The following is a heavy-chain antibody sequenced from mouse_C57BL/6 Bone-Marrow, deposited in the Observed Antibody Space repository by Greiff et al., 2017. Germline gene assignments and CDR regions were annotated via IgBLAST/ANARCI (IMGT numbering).Heavy chain of an antibody. CDR1: GYTFTSYW. D-gene: IGHD2-5*01. J-gene: IGHJ1*03. V-gene: IGHV1-55*01. CDR3: ARPYDSNYWYFEV. Sequence: VQLQQSGAELVKPGASVKMSCKASGYTFTSYWITWVKQRPGQGLEWIGDIYPGSGSTNYNEKFKSKATLTVDTSSSTADMQLSSRTSEDSAVYYCARPYDSNYWYFEVWGTGTTVTVSA. CDR2: IYPGSGST.